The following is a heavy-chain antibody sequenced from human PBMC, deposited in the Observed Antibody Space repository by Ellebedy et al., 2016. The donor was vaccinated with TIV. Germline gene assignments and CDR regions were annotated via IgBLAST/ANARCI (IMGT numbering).Heavy chain of an antibody. CDR3: ARQKRQQLLPYYLDY. D-gene: IGHD6-13*01. V-gene: IGHV4-31*03. J-gene: IGHJ4*02. Sequence: LRLSXTVSGGSISSGGYYWSWIRQHPGKGLEWIGYIYYSGSTYYNPSLKSRVTISVDTSKNQFSLKLSSVTAADTAVYYCARQKRQQLLPYYLDYWGQGTLVTVSS. CDR1: GGSISSGGYY. CDR2: IYYSGST.